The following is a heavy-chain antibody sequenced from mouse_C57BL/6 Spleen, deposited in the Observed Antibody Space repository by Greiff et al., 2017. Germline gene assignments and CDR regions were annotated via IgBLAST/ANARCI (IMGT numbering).Heavy chain of an antibody. D-gene: IGHD2-4*01. CDR2: ISYSGST. Sequence: DVKLQESGPGLAKPSQTLSLTCSVTGYSITSDYWNWIRKFPGNKLEYMGYISYSGSTYYNPSLKSRISITRDTSKNQYYLQLNSVTTEDTATYYCARISTMITTGSYWYFDVWGTGTTVTVSS. V-gene: IGHV3-8*01. J-gene: IGHJ1*03. CDR1: GYSITSDY. CDR3: ARISTMITTGSYWYFDV.